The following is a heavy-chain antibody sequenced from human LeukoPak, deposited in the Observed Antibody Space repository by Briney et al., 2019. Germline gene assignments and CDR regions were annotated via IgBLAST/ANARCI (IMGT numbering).Heavy chain of an antibody. Sequence: PSETLSLTCTVSGGSISSGSYYWSWIRQPAGKGLEWIGRIYTSGSTNYNPSLKSRVTISVDTSKNQFSLKLSSVTAADTAVYYCARDQGYSYGYVHFDYWGQGTLVTVSS. J-gene: IGHJ4*02. V-gene: IGHV4-61*02. CDR1: GGSISSGSYY. CDR3: ARDQGYSYGYVHFDY. D-gene: IGHD5-18*01. CDR2: IYTSGST.